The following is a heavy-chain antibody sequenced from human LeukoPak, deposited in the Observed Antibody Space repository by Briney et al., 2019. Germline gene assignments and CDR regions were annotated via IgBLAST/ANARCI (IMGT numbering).Heavy chain of an antibody. Sequence: SGGSLRLSCAASGFTFSSYGMHWVRQAPGEGLEWVAVISYDGSNKYYADSVKGRFTISRDNSKNTLYLQMNSLRAEDTAVYYCAKGRIVVVPAAFDYWGQGTLVTVSS. CDR1: GFTFSSYG. J-gene: IGHJ4*02. V-gene: IGHV3-30*18. D-gene: IGHD2-2*01. CDR2: ISYDGSNK. CDR3: AKGRIVVVPAAFDY.